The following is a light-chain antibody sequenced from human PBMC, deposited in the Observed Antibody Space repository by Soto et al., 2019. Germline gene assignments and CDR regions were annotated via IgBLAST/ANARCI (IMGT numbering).Light chain of an antibody. CDR2: DAS. V-gene: IGKV3-11*01. Sequence: EIVLTQSPATLSLSPGERATLSCRASQSVNSYLAWYQQKPGQAPRLLIYDASNRATGIPTRFSGSGSGTDFTLTISRLEPEDFAVYYCQQRSSWPPTFGQGTKVEIK. J-gene: IGKJ1*01. CDR3: QQRSSWPPT. CDR1: QSVNSY.